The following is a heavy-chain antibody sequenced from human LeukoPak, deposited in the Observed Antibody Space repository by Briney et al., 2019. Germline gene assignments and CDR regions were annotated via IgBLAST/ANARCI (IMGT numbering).Heavy chain of an antibody. CDR3: ARGFHGYYYDSSAHRDAFDI. J-gene: IGHJ3*02. CDR2: FDPEDGET. Sequence: GASVKVSCKVSGYTLTELSMHWVRQAPGKGLEWMGGFDPEDGETIYAQKFQGRVTMTEDTSTDTAYMELSSLRSEDTAVYYCARGFHGYYYDSSAHRDAFDIWGQGTMVTVSS. CDR1: GYTLTELS. D-gene: IGHD3-22*01. V-gene: IGHV1-24*01.